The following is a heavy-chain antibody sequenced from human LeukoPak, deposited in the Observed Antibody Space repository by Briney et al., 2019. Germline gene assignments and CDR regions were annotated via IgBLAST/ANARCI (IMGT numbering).Heavy chain of an antibody. CDR2: ILYSGST. CDR1: GGSISSSMYY. CDR3: ARAYAGYASRFDY. D-gene: IGHD1-1*01. Sequence: SETLSLTCTVSGGSISSSMYYWGWIRQPPGRGLEWIGNILYSGSTYYNPSLKSRVTISVDTSKNQFSLKLSSVIEADTAVYYCARAYAGYASRFDYWGQGILVTVSS. V-gene: IGHV4-39*07. J-gene: IGHJ4*02.